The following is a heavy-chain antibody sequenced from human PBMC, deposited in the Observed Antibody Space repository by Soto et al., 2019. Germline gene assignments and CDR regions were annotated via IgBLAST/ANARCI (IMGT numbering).Heavy chain of an antibody. CDR2: IYYSGST. D-gene: IGHD3-3*01. Sequence: SETLSHTCTFSGGSIISGDYYLSWIRKPPGKGLEWIGYIYYSGSTYYNPSLKSRVTISVDTSKNQFSLKLSSVTVADTAVYYCARVRITIFGVVMRHFDYWGQGTLVTVSS. J-gene: IGHJ4*02. V-gene: IGHV4-30-4*01. CDR1: GGSIISGDYY. CDR3: ARVRITIFGVVMRHFDY.